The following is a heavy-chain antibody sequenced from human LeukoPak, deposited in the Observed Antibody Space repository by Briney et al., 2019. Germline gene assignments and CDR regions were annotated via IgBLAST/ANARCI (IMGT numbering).Heavy chain of an antibody. J-gene: IGHJ3*02. Sequence: SETLSLTCAVSGGSISSSSWWSWVRQPPGKGLEWIGEIYHSGSTNYNPSLKSRVTISVDKSKNQFSLKLSSVTAADTAVYYCARVLWFGELPDAFDIWGQGTMVTVSS. V-gene: IGHV4-4*02. CDR2: IYHSGST. CDR3: ARVLWFGELPDAFDI. CDR1: GGSISSSSW. D-gene: IGHD3-10*01.